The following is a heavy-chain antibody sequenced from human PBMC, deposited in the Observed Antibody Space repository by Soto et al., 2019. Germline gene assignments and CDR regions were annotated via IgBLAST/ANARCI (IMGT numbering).Heavy chain of an antibody. CDR3: ASSYGSGYRGFDY. CDR1: GDTFSFYT. D-gene: IGHD3-10*01. Sequence: QVQLVQSGAEVKKPGSSVKVSCKASGDTFSFYTINWVRQAPGLGLEWVGRINPILSMSNYAQKFQGRVTMTADKSTNTAYMDLRSLRSEDTAMYCCASSYGSGYRGFDYWGQGALVTVSS. CDR2: INPILSMS. J-gene: IGHJ4*02. V-gene: IGHV1-69*02.